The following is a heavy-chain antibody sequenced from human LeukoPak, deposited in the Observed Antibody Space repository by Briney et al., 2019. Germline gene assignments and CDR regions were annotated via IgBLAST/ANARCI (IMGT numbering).Heavy chain of an antibody. J-gene: IGHJ6*03. CDR1: GGSFSGYY. CDR2: INHSGST. V-gene: IGHV4-34*01. CDR3: AGGYCYYYYMDV. Sequence: PSETLSLTCAVYGGSFSGYYWSWIRQPPGKGLEWIGEINHSGSTNYNPSLKSRVTISVDTSKNQFSLKLSSVTAADTAVYYCAGGYCYYYYMDVWGKGTTVTVSS.